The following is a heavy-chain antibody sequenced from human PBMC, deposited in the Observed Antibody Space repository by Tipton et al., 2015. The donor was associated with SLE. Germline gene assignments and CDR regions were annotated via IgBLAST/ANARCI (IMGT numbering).Heavy chain of an antibody. CDR1: GGSFSGYY. CDR2: INHSGST. Sequence: TLSLTCAVYGGSFSGYYWSWIRQPPGKGLEWIGEINHSGSTNYNPSLKSRVTISVDTSKNQFSLKLSSVTAADTAVYYCASLRTEYYYGSRAVYWGQGSLVTVSS. V-gene: IGHV4-34*01. J-gene: IGHJ4*02. CDR3: ASLRTEYYYGSRAVY. D-gene: IGHD3-10*01.